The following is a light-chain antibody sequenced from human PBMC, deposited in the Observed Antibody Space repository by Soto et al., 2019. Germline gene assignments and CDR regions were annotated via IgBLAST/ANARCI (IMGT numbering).Light chain of an antibody. CDR2: DVI. J-gene: IGLJ2*01. V-gene: IGLV2-8*01. CDR3: SSFVGGDSFDVI. CDR1: GSDIGAYNY. Sequence: QSALTQPPSASGSPGQSVTISCTGTGSDIGAYNYVSWYQQYQGKAPKVMIYDVIKRPSGVPDRFSGSKSGNTASLTVAGLRADDEAVYYCSSFVGGDSFDVIFGGGTKVTVL.